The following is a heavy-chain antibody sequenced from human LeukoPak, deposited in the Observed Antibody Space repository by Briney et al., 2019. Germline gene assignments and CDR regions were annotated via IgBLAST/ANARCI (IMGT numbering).Heavy chain of an antibody. J-gene: IGHJ3*02. CDR2: INPNSGGT. D-gene: IGHD3-10*01. CDR3: ASYDGSGSYSFSRPKAHPDDAFDI. V-gene: IGHV1-2*02. Sequence: GASVKVSCKASGYTFTGYYMHWVRQAPGQGLEWMGWINPNSGGTNYAQKFQGRVTMTRDTSISTAYMELSRLRSDDTAVYYCASYDGSGSYSFSRPKAHPDDAFDIWGQGTMVTVSS. CDR1: GYTFTGYY.